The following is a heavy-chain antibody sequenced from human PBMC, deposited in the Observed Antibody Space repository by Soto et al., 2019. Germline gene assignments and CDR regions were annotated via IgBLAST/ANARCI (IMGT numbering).Heavy chain of an antibody. D-gene: IGHD6-19*01. V-gene: IGHV3-23*01. CDR2: IDYTGGTT. CDR3: AKDATRTSGWYYFDY. Sequence: GGSLRLSCAASGFTFSILAMGWVRQAPGKGLEWVSVIDYTGGTTYYTDSVKGRFIISRDSSKKILYLQMNSLRTEDTAIYYCAKDATRTSGWYYFDYWGRGALVTVSS. CDR1: GFTFSILA. J-gene: IGHJ4*02.